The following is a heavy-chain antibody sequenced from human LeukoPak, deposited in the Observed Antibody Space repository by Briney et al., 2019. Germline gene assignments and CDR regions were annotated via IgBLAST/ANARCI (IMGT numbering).Heavy chain of an antibody. CDR3: ARAPLGDMDY. V-gene: IGHV3-53*01. Sequence: PGGSLRLSCAASGFTFSSNYMSWVSQARGKGLEWVSVIYSGGSTYYADSVKGRFTISRDKSKNTLYLQMNSRRAEDTAVYYSARAPLGDMDYWGQGTLVTVSS. CDR1: GFTFSSNY. CDR2: IYSGGST. D-gene: IGHD2-21*02. J-gene: IGHJ4*02.